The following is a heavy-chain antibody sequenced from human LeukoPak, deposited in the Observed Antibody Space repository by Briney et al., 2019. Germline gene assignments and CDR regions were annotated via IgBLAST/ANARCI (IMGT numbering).Heavy chain of an antibody. Sequence: ASVKVSCKASGYTFTSYGISWVRQAPGQGLEWMGWISAHNGDTHYAQNLQGRVNMTTDTSTSTAYMKLRSLRSDDTAVYYCARDRGRAPFDPWGQGTLVTVSS. V-gene: IGHV1-18*01. CDR1: GYTFTSYG. D-gene: IGHD3-10*01. CDR3: ARDRGRAPFDP. CDR2: ISAHNGDT. J-gene: IGHJ5*02.